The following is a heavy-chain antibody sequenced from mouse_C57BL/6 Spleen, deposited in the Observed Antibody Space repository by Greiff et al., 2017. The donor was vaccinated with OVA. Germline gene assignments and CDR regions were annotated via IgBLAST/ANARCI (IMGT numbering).Heavy chain of an antibody. CDR3: ARIRYGPYYFDD. Sequence: QVQLQQPGAELVKPGASVKMSCKASGYTFTSYWITWVKQRPGQGLEWIGDIYPGSGSTNYNEKFKSKATLTVDTSSSTAYMQLSSLTSEDSAVYYCARIRYGPYYFDDWGKGTTLTVSS. CDR2: IYPGSGST. J-gene: IGHJ2*01. CDR1: GYTFTSYW. D-gene: IGHD2-12*01. V-gene: IGHV1-55*01.